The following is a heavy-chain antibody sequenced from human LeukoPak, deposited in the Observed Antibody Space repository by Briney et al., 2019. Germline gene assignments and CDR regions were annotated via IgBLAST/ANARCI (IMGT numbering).Heavy chain of an antibody. CDR2: IKQDGSEK. J-gene: IGHJ4*02. Sequence: GGSLRLSCAASGFTFSNAWMNWVRQAPGKGLEWVANIKQDGSEKYYVDSVKGRFTISRDNAKNSLYLQMNSLRAEDTAAYYCARAPRPYYFDYWGQGTLVTVSS. V-gene: IGHV3-7*03. CDR3: ARAPRPYYFDY. CDR1: GFTFSNAW.